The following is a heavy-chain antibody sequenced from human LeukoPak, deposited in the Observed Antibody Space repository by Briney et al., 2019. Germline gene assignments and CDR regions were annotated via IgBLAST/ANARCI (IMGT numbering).Heavy chain of an antibody. CDR1: GGSISSGDYY. J-gene: IGHJ4*02. D-gene: IGHD2-2*01. V-gene: IGHV4-30-4*08. Sequence: SQTLSLTCTVSGGSISSGDYYWSWIRQTPGKGLEWIEYIYYSGSTYYNPSLKSRVTISVDTSKNQFSLKLSSVTAADTAVYYCTRRHSDCSSTSCYSVANYYFDYWGQGTLVTVSS. CDR2: IYYSGST. CDR3: TRRHSDCSSTSCYSVANYYFDY.